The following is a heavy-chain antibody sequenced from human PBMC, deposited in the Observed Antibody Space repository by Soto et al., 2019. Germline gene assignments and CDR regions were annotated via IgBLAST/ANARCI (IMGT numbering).Heavy chain of an antibody. Sequence: ASVKDSCTTSAYTFTSYAMHRVRQPPGQRLEWMRWINAGNGITKYSQKFQGGVPIARDTSARTAYMEMSSLRSEDTALYYCAMYQLLPTAQRDAFDIWGQGTMVTVSS. D-gene: IGHD2-2*01. CDR2: INAGNGIT. CDR1: AYTFTSYA. V-gene: IGHV1-3*01. CDR3: AMYQLLPTAQRDAFDI. J-gene: IGHJ3*02.